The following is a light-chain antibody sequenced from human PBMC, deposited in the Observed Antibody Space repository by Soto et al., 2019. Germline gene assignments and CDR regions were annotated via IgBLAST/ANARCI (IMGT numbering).Light chain of an antibody. CDR3: SSYAGSNIL. J-gene: IGLJ1*01. CDR1: SSDVGGYNY. Sequence: QSVLTQPPSASGSPGQSVTISCTGTSSDVGGYNYVSWYQQHPGKAPKLMIYEVNKRPSGVPDRFSASKSGNTASLTVSGLQAEDEADYYCSSYAGSNILFGTGNKLTVL. V-gene: IGLV2-8*01. CDR2: EVN.